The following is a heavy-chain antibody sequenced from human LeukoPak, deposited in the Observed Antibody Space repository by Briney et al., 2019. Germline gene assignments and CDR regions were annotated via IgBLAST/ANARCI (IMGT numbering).Heavy chain of an antibody. CDR3: AREVAGFDY. Sequence: GASVKVSCKASGYTFTSYYMHWVRQAPGQGLEWMGVINPSGGATIYTQKFQGRVTMTRDMSTSTVYMELSSLRSEDTAVYYCAREVAGFDYWGQGTLVTVSS. V-gene: IGHV1-46*01. D-gene: IGHD6-19*01. CDR2: INPSGGAT. J-gene: IGHJ4*02. CDR1: GYTFTSYY.